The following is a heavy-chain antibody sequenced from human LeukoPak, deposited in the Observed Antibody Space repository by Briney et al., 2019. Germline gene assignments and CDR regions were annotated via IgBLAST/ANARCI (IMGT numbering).Heavy chain of an antibody. CDR2: INHSGST. J-gene: IGHJ6*02. Sequence: PGGSLRLSCAASGFIFSSYSMSWIRQPPGKGLEWIGEINHSGSTNYNPSLKCRVTISVDTSKNQFSLKLSSVTAADTAVYYCARHLSEGLLYQLLRYYYYYGMDVWGQGTTVTVSS. CDR3: ARHLSEGLLYQLLRYYYYYGMDV. CDR1: GFIFSSYS. D-gene: IGHD2-2*01. V-gene: IGHV4-34*01.